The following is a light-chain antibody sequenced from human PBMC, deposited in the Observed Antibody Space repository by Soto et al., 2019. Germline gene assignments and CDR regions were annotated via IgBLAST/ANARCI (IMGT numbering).Light chain of an antibody. CDR3: QQYRNWPPWT. CDR1: QSVSSN. Sequence: EVVMTQSPATLSVSPGEGATLSCRASQSVSSNLAWYQQKPGQAPRLLIYGTSTRATGIPARFSGSGSGTEFTLTISSLQSEAFAVYYCQQYRNWPPWTFGQGTKVEIK. J-gene: IGKJ1*01. CDR2: GTS. V-gene: IGKV3-15*01.